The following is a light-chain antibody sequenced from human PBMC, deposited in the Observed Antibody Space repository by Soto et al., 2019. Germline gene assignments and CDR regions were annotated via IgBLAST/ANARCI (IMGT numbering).Light chain of an antibody. Sequence: EIVMTQSPGTLSVSPGERATLSCRASQSVSINLAWYQQKPGQAPRLLIYDASTRATGIPARFSGSGSGTEFTLTISSLQSKDFAVYYCQQYNNWPRTFGQGTKVDIK. J-gene: IGKJ1*01. CDR3: QQYNNWPRT. CDR2: DAS. V-gene: IGKV3D-15*01. CDR1: QSVSIN.